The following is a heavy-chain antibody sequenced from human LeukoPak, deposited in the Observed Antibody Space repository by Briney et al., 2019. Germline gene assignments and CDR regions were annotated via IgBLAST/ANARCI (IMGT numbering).Heavy chain of an antibody. V-gene: IGHV1-69*13. CDR1: GYTFTSYA. CDR3: ARGLAAGRHNWFDP. J-gene: IGHJ5*02. D-gene: IGHD6-13*01. Sequence: GASVTVSCTASGYTFTSYAISWVRQAPGQGLEWMGGIIPIFGTANYAQKFQGRVTITADESTSTAYMELSSLRSEDTAVYYCARGLAAGRHNWFDPWGQGTLVTVSS. CDR2: IIPIFGTA.